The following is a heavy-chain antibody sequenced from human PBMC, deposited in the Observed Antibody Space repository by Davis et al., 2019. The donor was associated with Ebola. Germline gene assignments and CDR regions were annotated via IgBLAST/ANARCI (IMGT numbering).Heavy chain of an antibody. CDR1: GFTFDNFA. Sequence: GESLKISCAASGFTFDNFAMSWVRQPPGKGLEWVSGISGSGGSTFYADSFKGRFTISRDNSKDTLYLHIKDVRADDTAVYYCARHGRYSGSRNDSWGQGTLVTVSS. V-gene: IGHV3-23*01. J-gene: IGHJ4*02. CDR3: ARHGRYSGSRNDS. CDR2: ISGSGGST. D-gene: IGHD1-26*01.